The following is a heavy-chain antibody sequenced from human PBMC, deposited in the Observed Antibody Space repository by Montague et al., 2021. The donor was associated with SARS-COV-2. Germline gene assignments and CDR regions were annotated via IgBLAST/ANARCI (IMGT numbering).Heavy chain of an antibody. V-gene: IGHV4-34*01. CDR1: GGSLSGYY. Sequence: SETLSLTCAVYGGSLSGYYWSWIRQPPEKGLEWIGEINHSANTKYNPSLKSPVTISIDTSKNQFSLKMTSVTAADTATYYYASGIYPSGSYYNRYYYGLDLWGPGTTVIISS. D-gene: IGHD3-10*01. CDR2: INHSANT. J-gene: IGHJ6*02. CDR3: ASGIYPSGSYYNRYYYGLDL.